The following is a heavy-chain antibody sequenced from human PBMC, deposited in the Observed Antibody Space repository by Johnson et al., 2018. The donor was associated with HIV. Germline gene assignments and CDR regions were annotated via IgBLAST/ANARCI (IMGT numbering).Heavy chain of an antibody. J-gene: IGHJ3*02. Sequence: QVQLVESGGGVVQPGRSLRLSCAASGFTFSSYGMHWVRQAPGKGLEWVAVISYDGSNKYSADSVKGRFTISRDTSKNTLFLQMNSLRDEDTAGYYCAKSAASAGGDDAFDIWGQGTMVTVSS. D-gene: IGHD3-16*01. CDR2: ISYDGSNK. CDR1: GFTFSSYG. V-gene: IGHV3-30*18. CDR3: AKSAASAGGDDAFDI.